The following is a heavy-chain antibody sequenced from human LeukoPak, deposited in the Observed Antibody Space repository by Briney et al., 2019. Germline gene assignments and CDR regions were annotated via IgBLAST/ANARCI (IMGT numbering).Heavy chain of an antibody. CDR3: ARYGRREQVVFDY. CDR1: GGSISSSSYY. V-gene: IGHV4-39*01. Sequence: SETLSLTCTVSGGSISSSSYYWGWIRQPPGKGLEWIGSIYYSGATYYNPSLKSRVTISVDTSRNQFSLKLSSVTAADTAVYYCARYGRREQVVFDYWGQGTLVTVSS. CDR2: IYYSGAT. D-gene: IGHD6-13*01. J-gene: IGHJ4*02.